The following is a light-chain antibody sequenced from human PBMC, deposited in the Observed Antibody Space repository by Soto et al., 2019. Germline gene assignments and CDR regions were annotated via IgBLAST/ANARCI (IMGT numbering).Light chain of an antibody. J-gene: IGLJ1*01. CDR2: EVT. CDR1: TSDVGAYNY. V-gene: IGLV2-14*01. CDR3: SSYTRRSTYYV. Sequence: QSALTQPASVSGSSGQSITISCTGTTSDVGAYNYVSWYQQLPGKAPKLMIYEVTNRPSGVSNRFSGSKSGNTASLTISGLQAEDEADYYCSSYTRRSTYYVFGTGTKLTVL.